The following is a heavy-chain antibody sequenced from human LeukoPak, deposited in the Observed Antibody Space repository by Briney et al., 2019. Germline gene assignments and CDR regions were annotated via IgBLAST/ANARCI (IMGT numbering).Heavy chain of an antibody. D-gene: IGHD6-19*01. CDR1: GFTFGVYT. CDR2: ISYDGNNK. V-gene: IGHV3-30-3*01. J-gene: IGHJ5*02. Sequence: GGSLRLSCAASGFTFGVYTIHWVRQAPAKGLEWVAFISYDGNNKYYADSVKGRFTISRDNSKNTSYLEMNSLRDEDTAVYYCARDSSGWGGNNWFDPWGQGTLVTVSS. CDR3: ARDSSGWGGNNWFDP.